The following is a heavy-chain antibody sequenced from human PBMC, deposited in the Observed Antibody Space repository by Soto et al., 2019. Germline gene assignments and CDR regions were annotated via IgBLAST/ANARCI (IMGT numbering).Heavy chain of an antibody. Sequence: EVQLVESGGGLVKPGGSRRLSCAASGFTFRTYGMNWVRRAPGGGLEWVASISSSGSFIYYADSVKGRFTISRDDAEKSLYLQMNSLRAEDTALYYCAREPEGIAAALDYWGRGTLVTVSS. D-gene: IGHD6-13*01. V-gene: IGHV3-21*01. CDR3: AREPEGIAAALDY. CDR2: ISSSGSFI. J-gene: IGHJ4*02. CDR1: GFTFRTYG.